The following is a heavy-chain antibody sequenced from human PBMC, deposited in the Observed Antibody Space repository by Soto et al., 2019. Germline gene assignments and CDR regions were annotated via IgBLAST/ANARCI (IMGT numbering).Heavy chain of an antibody. CDR2: IYVTGAV. CDR3: ARLRIATNNYKWFDP. CDR1: GADLNSGNYH. V-gene: IGHV4-31*03. Sequence: PSETLSLTCRVSGADLNSGNYHWSWIRQVRGKGLEWIGHIYVTGAVDYNPSLRDRITISQDTSERQFSLNLRLVTAADTAVYYCARLRIATNNYKWFDPWGQGTLVTVSS. J-gene: IGHJ5*02. D-gene: IGHD2-21*01.